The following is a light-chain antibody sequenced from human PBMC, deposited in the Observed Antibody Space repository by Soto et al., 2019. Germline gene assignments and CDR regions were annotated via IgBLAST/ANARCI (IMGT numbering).Light chain of an antibody. CDR2: GES. Sequence: DIQMTQSPSSLSASVGDRVTITCRARQSIRTYVIWYQHKPEKAPNLLIYGESSLKSGIPSRCSGSGSGTNCSLTISSRQPDDFANSYCQQRFNTPRTFGQGTKVEIK. CDR3: QQRFNTPRT. J-gene: IGKJ1*01. CDR1: QSIRTY. V-gene: IGKV1-39*01.